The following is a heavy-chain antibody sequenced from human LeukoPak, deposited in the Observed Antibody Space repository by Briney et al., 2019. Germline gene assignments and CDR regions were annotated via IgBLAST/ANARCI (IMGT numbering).Heavy chain of an antibody. CDR1: GFTFSSYW. Sequence: PGGSLRLSCAASGFTFSSYWMSWVRQAPGKGLEWVANIKQDGSEKYYVDSVKGRFTISRDNAKNSLYLQMNSLRAEDTAVYYCASPLYDILTAQSAFDIWGQGTMVTVSS. V-gene: IGHV3-7*01. J-gene: IGHJ3*02. D-gene: IGHD3-9*01. CDR2: IKQDGSEK. CDR3: ASPLYDILTAQSAFDI.